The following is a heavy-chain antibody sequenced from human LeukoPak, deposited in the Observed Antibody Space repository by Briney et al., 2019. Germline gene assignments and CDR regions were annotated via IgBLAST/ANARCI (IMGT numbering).Heavy chain of an antibody. Sequence: SETLSLTCAVYGGSFSSYYWSWIRQPPGKGLEWIGEINHSGYTNYNPSLKSRVTISVDTSKKQFSLRLNSVTAADTAVYYCARIWPDLWGRGTLVTVSS. CDR3: ARIWPDL. CDR1: GGSFSSYY. J-gene: IGHJ2*01. V-gene: IGHV4-34*01. D-gene: IGHD3-10*01. CDR2: INHSGYT.